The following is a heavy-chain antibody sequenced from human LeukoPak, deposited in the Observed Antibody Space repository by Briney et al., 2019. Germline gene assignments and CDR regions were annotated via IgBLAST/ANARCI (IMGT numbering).Heavy chain of an antibody. V-gene: IGHV1-2*02. J-gene: IGHJ4*02. Sequence: ASVKVSCKASGYGFTTHYLHWVRQAHGPGLVWMGLITPNNGGSNYAQTFEGRVTMTSDTSFSTAYMQLSSLRSDDTAVYFFAIDWGIGINHLKYFDSWGQGTLVTVSS. D-gene: IGHD3-16*01. CDR2: ITPNNGGS. CDR1: GYGFTTHY. CDR3: AIDWGIGINHLKYFDS.